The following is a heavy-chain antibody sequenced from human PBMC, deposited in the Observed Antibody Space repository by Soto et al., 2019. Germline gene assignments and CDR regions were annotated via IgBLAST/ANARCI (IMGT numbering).Heavy chain of an antibody. CDR1: GFTFSSYG. D-gene: IGHD2-8*02. Sequence: PGGSLRLSCAASGFTFSSYGMHWVRQAPGKGLEWVAVIWYDGSNKYYADSVKGRFTISRDNSKNTLYLQMNSLRAEDTAVYYCARPGVLGPNYYYYGMDVWGQGTTVTVSS. J-gene: IGHJ6*02. CDR2: IWYDGSNK. V-gene: IGHV3-33*01. CDR3: ARPGVLGPNYYYYGMDV.